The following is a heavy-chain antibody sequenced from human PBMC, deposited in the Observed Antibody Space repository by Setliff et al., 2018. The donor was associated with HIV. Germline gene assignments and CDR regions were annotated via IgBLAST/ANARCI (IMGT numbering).Heavy chain of an antibody. CDR1: GGSISSGGYY. CDR3: ARSKKRGGYYYYYYYMDV. V-gene: IGHV4-31*03. CDR2: IYYSRST. Sequence: PSETLSLTCTVSGGSISSGGYYWSWIRQHPGKGLEWIGYIYYSRSTYYNPSLKSRVTISVDTSKNQFSLKLSSVTAADTAVYYCARSKKRGGYYYYYYYMDVWGKGTTVTVSS. D-gene: IGHD3-16*01. J-gene: IGHJ6*03.